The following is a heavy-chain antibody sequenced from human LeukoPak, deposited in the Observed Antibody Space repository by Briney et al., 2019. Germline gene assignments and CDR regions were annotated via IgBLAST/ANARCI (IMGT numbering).Heavy chain of an antibody. CDR2: IYYSGST. Sequence: SETLSLTCTVSGGSISSSSYYWGWIRQPPGKGLEWIGSIYYSGSTYYNPSLKSRVTMSVDTSKNQFSLKLSSVTAADTAVYYCAKHQDYYDSSGWVDYWGQGTLVTVSS. D-gene: IGHD3-22*01. V-gene: IGHV4-39*01. CDR1: GGSISSSSYY. CDR3: AKHQDYYDSSGWVDY. J-gene: IGHJ4*02.